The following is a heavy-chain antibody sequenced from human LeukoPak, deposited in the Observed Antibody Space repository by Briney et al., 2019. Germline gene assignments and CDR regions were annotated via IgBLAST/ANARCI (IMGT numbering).Heavy chain of an antibody. Sequence: SETLSLTCTVSGDSIDSYYWSWIRQPPGKGLEWIGYIYYTGSTEYHPSLKSRVTISLDTSKNQFSLKLTSVTAAETAVYYCARVYQSAEYYFDYWGQGNLVSVSS. CDR2: IYYTGST. CDR3: ARVYQSAEYYFDY. CDR1: GDSIDSYY. D-gene: IGHD2-2*01. V-gene: IGHV4-59*01. J-gene: IGHJ4*02.